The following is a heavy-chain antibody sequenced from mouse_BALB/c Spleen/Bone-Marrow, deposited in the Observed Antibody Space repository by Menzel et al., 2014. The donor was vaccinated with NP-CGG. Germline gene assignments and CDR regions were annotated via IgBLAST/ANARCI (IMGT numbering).Heavy chain of an antibody. CDR2: INPDSNTI. V-gene: IGHV4-1*02. D-gene: IGHD1-2*01. CDR3: ARLGYYGSFAY. CDR1: GFDFSRYW. Sequence: EVMLVEPGGGLVQPGGSLKLSCAASGFDFSRYWMSWVRQAPGKGLEWIGEINPDSNTINYTPSLKDKFIISRDNAKNTLYLQMSKVRSEDTALYYCARLGYYGSFAYWGQGTLVTVSA. J-gene: IGHJ3*01.